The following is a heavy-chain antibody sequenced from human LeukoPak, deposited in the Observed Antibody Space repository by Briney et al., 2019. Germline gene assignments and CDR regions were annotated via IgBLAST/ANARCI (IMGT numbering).Heavy chain of an antibody. Sequence: SEALSLTCTVSHYSISSNYYWGWIRQPPGKGLEWIGSIYHSGSTYYNPSLKSRVTISVDTSKNQFSLKLTSVTAADTAVYYCARSSGYMSYWGQGTLVTVSS. CDR1: HYSISSNYY. CDR2: IYHSGST. CDR3: ARSSGYMSY. D-gene: IGHD3-22*01. V-gene: IGHV4-38-2*02. J-gene: IGHJ4*02.